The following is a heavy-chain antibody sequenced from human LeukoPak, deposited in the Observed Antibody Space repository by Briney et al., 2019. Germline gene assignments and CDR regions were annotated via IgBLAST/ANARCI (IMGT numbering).Heavy chain of an antibody. CDR2: INPSGVST. CDR3: ARDKAATGSTVFDY. D-gene: IGHD6-13*01. V-gene: IGHV1-46*01. J-gene: IGHJ4*02. CDR1: GYTLTINY. Sequence: ASVKVSCKASGYTLTINYMHWVRQAPGQGLEWMGIINPSGVSTSYAQKFQGRVTMTRDTSTSTVYMELRSLRSEDTAVYYCARDKAATGSTVFDYWGQGTLVTVSS.